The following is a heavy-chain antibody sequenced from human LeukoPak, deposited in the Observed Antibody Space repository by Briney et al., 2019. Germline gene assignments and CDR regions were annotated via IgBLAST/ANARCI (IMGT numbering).Heavy chain of an antibody. J-gene: IGHJ3*01. Sequence: GGSLRLSCAVSGFTFSGFRMSWSRQAPGKGLEWVASINSDGSEGYYADVVKGRFTISRDNAKNSLYLQINSLRAEDTAVYYCARSSYSSSSSVWGQGTMVTVSS. D-gene: IGHD6-6*01. CDR1: GFTFSGFR. CDR3: ARSSYSSSSSV. V-gene: IGHV3-7*03. CDR2: INSDGSEG.